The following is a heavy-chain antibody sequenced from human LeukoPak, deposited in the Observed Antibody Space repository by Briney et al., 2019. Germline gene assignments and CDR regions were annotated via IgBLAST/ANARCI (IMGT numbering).Heavy chain of an antibody. CDR3: AREDRGGSYYFDY. J-gene: IGHJ4*02. CDR2: ISSSGITI. V-gene: IGHV3-11*04. Sequence: GGSLRLSCAASGFTFSDYYMTWIRQAPGKGLEWVSYISSSGITIYYADSVKGRFTISRDNAKKSLYLQMNSLRAEDTAVYCCAREDRGGSYYFDYWGQGTLVTVSS. D-gene: IGHD1-26*01. CDR1: GFTFSDYY.